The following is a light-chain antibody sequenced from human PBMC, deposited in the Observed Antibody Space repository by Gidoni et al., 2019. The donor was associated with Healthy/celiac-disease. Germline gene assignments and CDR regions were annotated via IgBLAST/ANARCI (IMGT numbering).Light chain of an antibody. CDR2: GAS. CDR1: QSVSSSY. CDR3: QQYGSSLFT. J-gene: IGKJ3*01. V-gene: IGKV3-20*01. Sequence: ELVLLPSPGTLSVSPGERATLSCRASQSVSSSYLAWYQQKPGQAPRLLIYGASSRATGIPDRFSGSGSGTDFTLTISRLEPEDFAVYYCQQYGSSLFTFGAGTKVDIK.